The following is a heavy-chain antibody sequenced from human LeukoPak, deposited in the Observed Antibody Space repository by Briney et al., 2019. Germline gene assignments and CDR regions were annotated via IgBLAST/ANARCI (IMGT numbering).Heavy chain of an antibody. V-gene: IGHV3-30-3*01. CDR1: GFTFSNNA. J-gene: IGHJ4*02. CDR2: ISYNGISK. Sequence: GGSLRLSCAASGFTFSNNAMHWVRQAPDKGLEWVAVISYNGISKYYADSARGRFTISRDNAKNTLFLQMNSLRAEDTAVYYCGRSGDFWSGSGVAYWGQGTLVTVSS. CDR3: GRSGDFWSGSGVAY. D-gene: IGHD3-3*01.